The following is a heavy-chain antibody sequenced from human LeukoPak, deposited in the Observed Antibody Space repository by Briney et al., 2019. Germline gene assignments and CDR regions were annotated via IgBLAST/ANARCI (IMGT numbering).Heavy chain of an antibody. V-gene: IGHV4-31*03. CDR2: IYYSGST. D-gene: IGHD3-9*01. CDR1: GGSISSGGYY. J-gene: IGHJ6*02. CDR3: ARGGPDELRYFDWSPAYYYGMDV. Sequence: SETLSLTCTVSGGSISSGGYYWSWIRQHPGKGLEWIGYIYYSGSTYYNPSLKSRVTISVDTSKNQFSLKLSSVTAADTAVYYCARGGPDELRYFDWSPAYYYGMDVWGQGTTVTVSS.